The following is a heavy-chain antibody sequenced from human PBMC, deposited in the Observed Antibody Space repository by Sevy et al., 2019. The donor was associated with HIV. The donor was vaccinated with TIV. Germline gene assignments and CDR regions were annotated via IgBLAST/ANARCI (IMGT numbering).Heavy chain of an antibody. D-gene: IGHD5-18*01. CDR1: GGTFSSYA. J-gene: IGHJ4*02. V-gene: IGHV1-69*13. CDR2: IIPIFGTA. CDR3: ARGGYSYGLRSWYDFDY. Sequence: SVKVSCKASGGTFSSYAISWVRQAPGQGLEWMGGIIPIFGTANYAQKFQGRVTITADESTSTAYMELSSLRSEDTAVYYCARGGYSYGLRSWYDFDYWGQGTLVTVSS.